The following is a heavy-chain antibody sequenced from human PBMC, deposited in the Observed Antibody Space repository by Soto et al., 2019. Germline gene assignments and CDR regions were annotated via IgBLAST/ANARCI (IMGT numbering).Heavy chain of an antibody. CDR1: GYTLTELS. CDR2: FDPEDGET. D-gene: IGHD5-12*01. CDR3: ATGRRDGYNLQARGIIDY. V-gene: IGHV1-24*01. J-gene: IGHJ4*02. Sequence: QVQLVQSGAEVKKPGASVKVSCKVSGYTLTELSMHWVRQAPGKGLEWMGGFDPEDGETIYAQKFQGRVTMTEDTSTDTAYLELSSLRSEDTAVYYCATGRRDGYNLQARGIIDYWGQGTLVTASS.